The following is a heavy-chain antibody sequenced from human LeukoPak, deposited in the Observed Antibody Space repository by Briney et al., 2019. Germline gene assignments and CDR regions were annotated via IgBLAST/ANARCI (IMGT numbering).Heavy chain of an antibody. V-gene: IGHV1-8*02. Sequence: GVSVKVSCKPSGYTFTGYYIQWVRQAPRQGLEWMGWMNPNSGNTGYAQKFQGRVTMTRNTSISTAYMELRSLRSDDTAVYYCAAYYYDSSGYYYVVYWGQGTLVTVSS. CDR1: GYTFTGYY. D-gene: IGHD3-22*01. CDR2: MNPNSGNT. CDR3: AAYYYDSSGYYYVVY. J-gene: IGHJ4*02.